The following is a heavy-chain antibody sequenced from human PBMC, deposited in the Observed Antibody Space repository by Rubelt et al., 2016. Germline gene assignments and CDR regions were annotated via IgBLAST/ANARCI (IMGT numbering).Heavy chain of an antibody. Sequence: QTTLKESGPTLVKPTQTLTLTCTFSGFSLSTSGVGVGWIRQPPGTALEWLALIYWNDDKRYSPSLKSRLTITKDPAKNQVVLTMTNMDPVETATYYCAHSRGDYFFDDAFDIWGQGTMVTVSS. CDR2: IYWNDDK. V-gene: IGHV2-5*01. D-gene: IGHD3-16*01. CDR3: AHSRGDYFFDDAFDI. J-gene: IGHJ3*02. CDR1: GFSLSTSGVG.